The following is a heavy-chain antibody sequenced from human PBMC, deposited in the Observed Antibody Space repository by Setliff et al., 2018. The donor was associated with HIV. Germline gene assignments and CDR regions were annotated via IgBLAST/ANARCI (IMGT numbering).Heavy chain of an antibody. J-gene: IGHJ6*03. D-gene: IGHD3-22*01. CDR3: ARGGGYYDSSGPVHYYYYYYMDV. CDR2: ISAYNGNT. Sequence: ASVKVSCKASGYTFTSYGISWVRQAPGQGLEWVGWISAYNGNTNYAQKLQGRVTMTTDTSTSTAYMELRSLRSDDTAVYYCARGGGYYDSSGPVHYYYYYYMDVWGKGTTVTVS. CDR1: GYTFTSYG. V-gene: IGHV1-18*01.